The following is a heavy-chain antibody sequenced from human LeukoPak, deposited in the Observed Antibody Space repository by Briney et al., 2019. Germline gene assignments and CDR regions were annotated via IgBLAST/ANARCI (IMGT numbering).Heavy chain of an antibody. D-gene: IGHD1-26*01. CDR1: GFTFSNYW. CDR2: INDAGRDI. V-gene: IGHV3-74*01. CDR3: TRIRVGAHQLEY. Sequence: GGSLRLFCAASGFTFSNYWMNWVRQAPGRGLMWLSRINDAGRDISYAESVKGRFTSSRDNAKNTLYLQMNSLRAEDTAVYYCTRIRVGAHQLEYWGQGTLVTVSS. J-gene: IGHJ4*02.